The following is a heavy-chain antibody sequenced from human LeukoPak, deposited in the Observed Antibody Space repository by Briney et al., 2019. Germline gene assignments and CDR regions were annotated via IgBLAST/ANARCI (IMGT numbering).Heavy chain of an antibody. Sequence: ASVKVSCRAPTNTFTAYYIHWVRQAPGQGLEWMGWINPDSGFTDSIQKFQGWVTMTRDMSSSTAYMELSRLTSDDTAVYYCARGTATYYDLGFDYWGQGTLVSVSS. CDR1: TNTFTAYY. D-gene: IGHD3-3*01. V-gene: IGHV1-2*04. CDR3: ARGTATYYDLGFDY. J-gene: IGHJ4*02. CDR2: INPDSGFT.